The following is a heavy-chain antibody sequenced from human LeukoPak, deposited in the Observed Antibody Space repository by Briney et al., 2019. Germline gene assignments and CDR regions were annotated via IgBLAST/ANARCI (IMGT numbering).Heavy chain of an antibody. CDR2: IYYSEST. J-gene: IGHJ3*02. CDR3: ASPLWFGELSAFDI. V-gene: IGHV4-39*01. Sequence: SETLSLTCTASGGSISSISYYWGWLRQPPGKVLERIGSIYYSESTYYNPSLKSRVTISVDTSKNQFSLKLSSVTAADTAVYYCASPLWFGELSAFDIWGQGTMVTVSS. CDR1: GGSISSISYY. D-gene: IGHD3-10*01.